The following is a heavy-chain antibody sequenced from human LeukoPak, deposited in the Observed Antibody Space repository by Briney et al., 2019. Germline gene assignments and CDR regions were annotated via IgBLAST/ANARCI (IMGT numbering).Heavy chain of an antibody. CDR3: ARTVPTPANWFDP. CDR2: IYYSGST. J-gene: IGHJ5*02. D-gene: IGHD4-11*01. CDR1: GGSISSSRYY. Sequence: PSETLSLTCTVSGGSISSSRYYWGWIRQPPGKGLEWIGSIYYSGSTYYNPSLKSRVTISVDTSKNQFSLKLSSVTAADTAVYYCARTVPTPANWFDPWGQGTLVTVSS. V-gene: IGHV4-39*01.